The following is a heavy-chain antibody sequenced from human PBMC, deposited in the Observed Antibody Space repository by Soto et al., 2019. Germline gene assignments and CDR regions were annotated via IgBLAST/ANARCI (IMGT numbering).Heavy chain of an antibody. V-gene: IGHV1-3*01. CDR3: ARESGYSSSWSRFNWFDP. J-gene: IGHJ5*02. Sequence: QVQLVQSGAEVKKPGASVKVSCKASGYTFTSYAMHWVRQAPGQRHEWMGWINAGNGNTKYSQKFQGRVTITRDTSASTAYMELSSLRSEDTAVYYCARESGYSSSWSRFNWFDPWGQGTLVTVSS. CDR2: INAGNGNT. CDR1: GYTFTSYA. D-gene: IGHD6-13*01.